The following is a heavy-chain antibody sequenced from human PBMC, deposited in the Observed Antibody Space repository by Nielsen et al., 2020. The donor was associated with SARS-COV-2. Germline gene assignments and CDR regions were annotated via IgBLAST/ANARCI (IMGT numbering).Heavy chain of an antibody. CDR3: ARWGRGAADGHYFDY. CDR1: GGSISSSSYY. D-gene: IGHD6-13*01. V-gene: IGHV4-39*01. Sequence: SETLSLTCTVSGGSISSSSYYWGWIRQPPGKGLEWIGSIYYSGSTYYNPSLKSRVTISVDTSKNQFSLKLSSVTAADTAVYYCARWGRGAADGHYFDYWGQGTLVTVSS. J-gene: IGHJ4*02. CDR2: IYYSGST.